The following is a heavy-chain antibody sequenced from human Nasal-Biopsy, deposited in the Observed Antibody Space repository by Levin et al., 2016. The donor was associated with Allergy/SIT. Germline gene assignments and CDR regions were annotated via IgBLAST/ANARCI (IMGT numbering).Heavy chain of an antibody. CDR1: GGSISVSSHY. V-gene: IGHV4-39*01. Sequence: SETLSLTCTVSGGSISVSSHYWGWIRQPPGKGLEWIASIYYTGSVFYSPSLRSRVIISADMSKNQFSLRLSSVTAADTAVYYCARGPSSFDYWGQGALVTVSS. CDR3: ARGPSSFDY. J-gene: IGHJ4*02. D-gene: IGHD2-2*01. CDR2: IYYTGSV.